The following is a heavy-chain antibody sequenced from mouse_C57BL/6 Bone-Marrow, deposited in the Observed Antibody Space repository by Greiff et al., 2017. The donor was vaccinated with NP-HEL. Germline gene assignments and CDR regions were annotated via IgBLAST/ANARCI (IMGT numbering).Heavy chain of an antibody. D-gene: IGHD1-1*01. CDR2: INPSSGYT. J-gene: IGHJ3*01. CDR3: ARDHGSSYPFAY. V-gene: IGHV1-7*01. Sequence: QVQLKQSGAELAKPGASVKLSCKASGYTFTSYWMHWVKQRPGQGLEWIGYINPSSGYTKYNQKFKDKATLTAEKSSSTAYMQLSSLTYEDSAVYYSARDHGSSYPFAYWGQGTLVTVSA. CDR1: GYTFTSYW.